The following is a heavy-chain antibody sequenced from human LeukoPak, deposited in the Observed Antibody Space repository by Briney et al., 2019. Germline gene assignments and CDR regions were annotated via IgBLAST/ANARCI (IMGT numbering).Heavy chain of an antibody. J-gene: IGHJ4*02. V-gene: IGHV3-11*04. CDR3: ASYNWNDAPFDY. Sequence: GGSLRLSCAASGFTVSDNYTSWVRQAPGKGLEWVSYISSSSSTIYYADSVKGRFTISRDNAKNSLYLQMNSLRDEDTAVYYCASYNWNDAPFDYWGQGTLVTVSS. CDR1: GFTVSDNY. D-gene: IGHD1-1*01. CDR2: ISSSSSTI.